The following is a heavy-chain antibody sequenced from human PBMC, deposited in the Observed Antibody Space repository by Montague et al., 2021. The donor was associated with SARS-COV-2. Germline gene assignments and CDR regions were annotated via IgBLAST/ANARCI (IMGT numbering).Heavy chain of an antibody. CDR1: GFTFSRFA. CDR3: ATRAQSRVWYERHGHFDY. J-gene: IGHJ4*02. V-gene: IGHV3-48*03. D-gene: IGHD6-13*01. CDR2: ISRSGSP. Sequence: SLRLSCAASGFTFSRFAMIWVRQAPGKGLEWLSYISRSGSPEYADAVMGRCTVSRDNDKNSLYLQMDSLGDEDTAVHYCATRAQSRVWYERHGHFDYWGQGTLVTVSS.